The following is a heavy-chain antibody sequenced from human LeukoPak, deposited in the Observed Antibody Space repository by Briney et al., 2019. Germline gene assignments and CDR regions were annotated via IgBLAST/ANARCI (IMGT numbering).Heavy chain of an antibody. Sequence: SETLSLTCTVSGGSISSYYWSRIRQPPGKGLEWIGYIYYSGSTNYNPSLKSRVTISVDTYKNHFSLKLSSVTAADTAVYYCARSTTVTTDYWGQGTLVTVSS. CDR1: GGSISSYY. CDR3: ARSTTVTTDY. V-gene: IGHV4-59*01. CDR2: IYYSGST. D-gene: IGHD4-17*01. J-gene: IGHJ4*02.